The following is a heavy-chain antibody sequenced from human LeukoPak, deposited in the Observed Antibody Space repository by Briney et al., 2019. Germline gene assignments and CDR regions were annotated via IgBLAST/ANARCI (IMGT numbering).Heavy chain of an antibody. Sequence: GGSLRLSCAASGFTFSSYEMNWVRQAPGKGLEWVSYISSSGSTIYYADSVKGRFTISRDNAKNSLYLQMISLRAEDTAVYYCAREPPTIIAAAGTVDYWGQGTLVTVSS. CDR2: ISSSGSTI. D-gene: IGHD6-13*01. CDR1: GFTFSSYE. V-gene: IGHV3-48*03. J-gene: IGHJ4*02. CDR3: AREPPTIIAAAGTVDY.